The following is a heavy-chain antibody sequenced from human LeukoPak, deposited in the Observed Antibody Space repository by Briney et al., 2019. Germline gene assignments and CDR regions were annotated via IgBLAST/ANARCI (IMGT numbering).Heavy chain of an antibody. Sequence: SVKVSCKASGGTFSSYAISWVRQAPGQGLEWMGRIIPILGIANYAQKFQGRVTITADKSTSTAYMELSSLRSEDTAVYYCGRQLTASSGYYTDYWGQGTLVTVSS. CDR2: IIPILGIA. V-gene: IGHV1-69*04. D-gene: IGHD3-22*01. CDR1: GGTFSSYA. J-gene: IGHJ4*02. CDR3: GRQLTASSGYYTDY.